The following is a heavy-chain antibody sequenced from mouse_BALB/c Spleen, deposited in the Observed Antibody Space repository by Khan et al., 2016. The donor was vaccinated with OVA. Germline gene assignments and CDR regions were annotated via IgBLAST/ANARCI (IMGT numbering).Heavy chain of an antibody. Sequence: EVELVESGGGLVKPGGSLKLSCAASGFTFSSYTLSWVRQTPEMRLEWVATISSGATYTHHPDSVKGRFTISRDNAKNTLYLQMSSLKSEDTAMYYCSRDGNYAHWYFDVWGAGTTVTVSS. CDR1: GFTFSSYT. D-gene: IGHD2-1*01. CDR3: SRDGNYAHWYFDV. V-gene: IGHV5-6-4*01. J-gene: IGHJ1*01. CDR2: ISSGATYT.